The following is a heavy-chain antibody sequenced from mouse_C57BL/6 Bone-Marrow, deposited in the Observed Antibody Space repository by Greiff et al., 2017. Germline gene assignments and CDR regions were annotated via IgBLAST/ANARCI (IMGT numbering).Heavy chain of an antibody. CDR2: IYTRSGNT. Sequence: VQLQQSGAELARPGASVKLSCKASGYTFTSYGIGWVKQRTGQGLEWIGEIYTRSGNTYYNEKFKGKATLTADKSSSTAYMELRSQTAEDSAVCVCSSWDCDYWGQGTTLTVSS. CDR3: SSWDCDY. J-gene: IGHJ2*01. D-gene: IGHD4-1*01. CDR1: GYTFTSYG. V-gene: IGHV1-81*01.